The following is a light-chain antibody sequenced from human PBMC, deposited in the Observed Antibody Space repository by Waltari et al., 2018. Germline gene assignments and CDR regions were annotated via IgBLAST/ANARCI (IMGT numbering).Light chain of an antibody. CDR3: QQYDNLLT. CDR2: DAS. Sequence: DIQMTQSPSSLSASVGDRVTITCQASQDITNYLNWYQQKPGKATKLLIYDASNLETGVTSRFSGSGSGTDFTFTISSLQPEDIATYYCQQYDNLLTFGGGTKVEIK. J-gene: IGKJ4*01. CDR1: QDITNY. V-gene: IGKV1-33*01.